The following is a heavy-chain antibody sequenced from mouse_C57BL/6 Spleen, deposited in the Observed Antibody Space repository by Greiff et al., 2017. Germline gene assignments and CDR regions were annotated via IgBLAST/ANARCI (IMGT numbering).Heavy chain of an antibody. J-gene: IGHJ2*01. CDR2: FYPGSGSI. CDR3: ARHEERTGTFDY. Sequence: QAQLKESGAELVKPGASVKLSCKASGYTFTEYTIHWVKQRSGQGLEWIGWFYPGSGSIKYNEKFKDKATLTADKSSSTVYMELSRLTSEDSAVYFCARHEERTGTFDYWGQGTTLTVSS. D-gene: IGHD4-1*01. CDR1: GYTFTEYT. V-gene: IGHV1-62-2*01.